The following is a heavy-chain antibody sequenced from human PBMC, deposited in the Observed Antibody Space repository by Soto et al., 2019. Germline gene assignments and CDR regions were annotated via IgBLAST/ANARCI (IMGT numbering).Heavy chain of an antibody. CDR3: ARGKWLRSSLDY. CDR2: IYYSGST. D-gene: IGHD5-12*01. V-gene: IGHV4-31*03. CDR1: GGSISSGGYY. J-gene: IGHJ4*02. Sequence: SETLSLTCTVSGGSISSGGYYWSWIRQHPGKGLEWIGYIYYSGSTYYNPSLRSRVTISVDTSKNQFSLKLSSVTAADTAVYYCARGKWLRSSLDYWGQGTLVTVSS.